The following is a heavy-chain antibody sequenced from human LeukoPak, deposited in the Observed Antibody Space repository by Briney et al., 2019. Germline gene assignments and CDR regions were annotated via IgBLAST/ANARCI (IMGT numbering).Heavy chain of an antibody. CDR1: GGSFSGYY. CDR3: ARRYSSGWYASFDP. D-gene: IGHD6-19*01. V-gene: IGHV4-34*01. Sequence: SETLSLTCAVYGGSFSGYYWSWIRQPPGKGLEWIGEINHSGSTNYNPSLKSRVTISVDTSKNQFSLKLSSVTAADTAVYYCARRYSSGWYASFDPWGQGTLVTVSS. CDR2: INHSGST. J-gene: IGHJ5*02.